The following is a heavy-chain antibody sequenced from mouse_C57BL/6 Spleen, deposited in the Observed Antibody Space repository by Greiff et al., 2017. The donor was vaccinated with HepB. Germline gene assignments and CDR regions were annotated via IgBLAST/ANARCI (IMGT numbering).Heavy chain of an antibody. CDR3: ARELADYDDGHGAMDY. Sequence: QVQLQQSGAELVKPGASVKISCKASGYAFSSYWMNWVKQRPGKGLEWIGQIYPGDGDTNYNGKFKGKATLTADKSSSTAYMQLSSLTSEDSAVYFCARELADYDDGHGAMDYWGQGTSVTVSS. CDR2: IYPGDGDT. CDR1: GYAFSSYW. J-gene: IGHJ4*01. D-gene: IGHD2-4*01. V-gene: IGHV1-80*01.